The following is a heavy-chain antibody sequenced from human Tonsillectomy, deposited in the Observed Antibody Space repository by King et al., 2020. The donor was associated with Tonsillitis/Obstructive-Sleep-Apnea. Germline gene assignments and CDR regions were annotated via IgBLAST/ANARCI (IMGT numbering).Heavy chain of an antibody. CDR1: GFTFSNYA. D-gene: IGHD5-12*01. CDR2: ISGSGGST. CDR3: AKGGDSVDQFRDYYYMDV. V-gene: IGHV3-23*04. J-gene: IGHJ6*03. Sequence: VQLVESGGGLVQPGGSLRLSCAASGFTFSNYAMNWVRQAPGKGLEWVSVISGSGGSTYYADSVKGRFTISRDNSKNTLYLQMNSLRAEDTAVYYCAKGGDSVDQFRDYYYMDVWGKGTTVTVSS.